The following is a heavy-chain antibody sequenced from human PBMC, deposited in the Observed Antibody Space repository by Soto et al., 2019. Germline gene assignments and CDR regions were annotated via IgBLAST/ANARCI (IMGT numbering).Heavy chain of an antibody. D-gene: IGHD1-26*01. V-gene: IGHV1-18*04. Sequence: GASVKVSCKASGYTFTSYGISWGRQSPVQGLEWMGWIIAIFGTANYAQKLQGRVTITTDASTSTAYMELRSLRSDDTAGYYGARGGGSYDLDYYYYGMDVWGQGTTVTVS. CDR3: ARGGGSYDLDYYYYGMDV. CDR1: GYTFTSYG. J-gene: IGHJ6*02. CDR2: IIAIFGTA.